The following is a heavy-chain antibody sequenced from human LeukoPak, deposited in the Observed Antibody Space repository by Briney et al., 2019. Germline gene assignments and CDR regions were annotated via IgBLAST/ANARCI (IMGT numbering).Heavy chain of an antibody. CDR2: IYTSGST. CDR3: ARRRRAYGELEAFDI. D-gene: IGHD3-10*01. J-gene: IGHJ3*02. V-gene: IGHV4-4*09. CDR1: GGSISSYY. Sequence: SETLSLTCTVSGGSISSYYWSWIRQPPGKGLEWIGYIYTSGSTNYNPSLKSRVTISVDASKNQFSLKLSSVTAADTAVYYCARRRRAYGELEAFDIWGQGTMVTVSS.